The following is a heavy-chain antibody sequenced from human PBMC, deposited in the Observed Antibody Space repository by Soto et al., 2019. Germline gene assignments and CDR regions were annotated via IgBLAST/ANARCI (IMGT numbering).Heavy chain of an antibody. J-gene: IGHJ6*02. D-gene: IGHD3-3*01. Sequence: PSETLSLTCAVYGGSFSGYYLSWIRQPPGKGQEWIGEINHSGSTNYNPSLKRRVTISVDTTKNQFSLKLSSVTAADTAVYYCARGSLKLPSRSYDFWSGHLSNYYYGMDVWGQGTTVTVSS. V-gene: IGHV4-34*01. CDR1: GGSFSGYY. CDR3: ARGSLKLPSRSYDFWSGHLSNYYYGMDV. CDR2: INHSGST.